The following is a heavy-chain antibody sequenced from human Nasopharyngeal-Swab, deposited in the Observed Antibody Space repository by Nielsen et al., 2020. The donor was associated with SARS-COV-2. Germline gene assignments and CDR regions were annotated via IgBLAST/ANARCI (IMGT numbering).Heavy chain of an antibody. D-gene: IGHD6-19*01. Sequence: SCATSGFIFSTYRMNWVRQAPGKGLEWVSSISSTNNYIYYADSVKGRFTISRDNAKSSLYLQMNSLRAEDTAVYYCASSGYSSGCNLWGRGTLVTVSS. CDR2: ISSTNNYI. CDR1: GFIFSTYR. J-gene: IGHJ2*01. CDR3: ASSGYSSGCNL. V-gene: IGHV3-21*01.